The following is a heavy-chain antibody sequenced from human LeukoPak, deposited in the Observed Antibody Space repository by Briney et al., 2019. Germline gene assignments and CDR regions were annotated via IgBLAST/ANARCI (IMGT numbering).Heavy chain of an antibody. Sequence: ASVKVSCKASGYTFTGYYMHWVRQAPGQGPEWMGWINPNSGGTNYAQKFQGRVTMTRDTSISTAYMELSRLRSDDTAVYYCARDDRYYYDSSGYYSYFDYWGQGTLVTVSS. V-gene: IGHV1-2*02. CDR2: INPNSGGT. CDR3: ARDDRYYYDSSGYYSYFDY. D-gene: IGHD3-22*01. J-gene: IGHJ4*02. CDR1: GYTFTGYY.